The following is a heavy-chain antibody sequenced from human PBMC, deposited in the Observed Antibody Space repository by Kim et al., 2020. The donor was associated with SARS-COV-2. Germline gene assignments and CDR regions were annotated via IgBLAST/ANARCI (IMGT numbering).Heavy chain of an antibody. J-gene: IGHJ4*02. D-gene: IGHD3-10*01. Sequence: GGSLRLSCAASGFTFSYPYMSWVRQAPGKGLDWVSYISASGDAKYYAESVKGRFTVSRDNAKNSLYLQMSSLRAEDTAVYYCTRELYYFGSSDWGQGTLVTVSS. CDR3: TRELYYFGSSD. CDR2: ISASGDAK. V-gene: IGHV3-11*04. CDR1: GFTFSYPY.